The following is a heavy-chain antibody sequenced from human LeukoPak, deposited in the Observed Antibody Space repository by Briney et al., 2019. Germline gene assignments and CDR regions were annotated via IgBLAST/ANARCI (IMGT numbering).Heavy chain of an antibody. CDR1: GGSISGQF. D-gene: IGHD3-3*01. J-gene: IGHJ5*01. CDR2: INTSGST. V-gene: IGHV4-4*07. Sequence: SETPSLTCTVSGGSISGQFWTWIRQPAGKGLEWIGRINTSGSTRYSPSLNSRVTMSVDTSKRQFSLNLRSVTAADTAVYYCARGLSSDYDFNWFDSWGRGTLVTVSS. CDR3: ARGLSSDYDFNWFDS.